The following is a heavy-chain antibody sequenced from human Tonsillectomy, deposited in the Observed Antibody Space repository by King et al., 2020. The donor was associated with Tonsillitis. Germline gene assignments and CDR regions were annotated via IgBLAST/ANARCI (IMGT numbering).Heavy chain of an antibody. D-gene: IGHD3-10*01. Sequence: QLVQSGAEVKKPGASVKVSCKASGYTFTSYGISWVRQAPGQGLDGSGGISAYSGNTNYSQKLQGRVAITTDTSTGTAYMELRSLGSDDTAVYFCARESLWFGELSVPMDYNYYYLDVWGNGSTVTVSS. CDR3: ARESLWFGELSVPMDYNYYYLDV. CDR1: GYTFTSYG. J-gene: IGHJ6*03. CDR2: ISAYSGNT. V-gene: IGHV1-18*01.